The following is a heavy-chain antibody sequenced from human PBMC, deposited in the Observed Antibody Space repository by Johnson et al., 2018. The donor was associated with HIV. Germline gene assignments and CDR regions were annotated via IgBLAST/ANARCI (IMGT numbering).Heavy chain of an antibody. V-gene: IGHV3-30*04. J-gene: IGHJ3*02. CDR2: ISYDGSIK. CDR1: GFTFSSYA. Sequence: QEQLVESGGGVVQPGGSLRLSCAASGFTFSSYAMHWVRQAPGKGLEWVAVISYDGSIKYSGDSVKGRFTISRDNSKNTLYLQMNSLRVEDTAVYYCARDALLRFLEWFIWGQGTMVTVSS. D-gene: IGHD3-3*01. CDR3: ARDALLRFLEWFI.